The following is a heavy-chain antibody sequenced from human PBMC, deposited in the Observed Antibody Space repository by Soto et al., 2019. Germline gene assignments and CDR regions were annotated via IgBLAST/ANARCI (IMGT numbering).Heavy chain of an antibody. CDR1: GFTFSRYN. CDR2: VTTSGDTM. D-gene: IGHD3-10*01. Sequence: GGSLRLSCVASGFTFSRYNMHWVRQSPGKGLEWVAYVTTSGDTMFYADSVEGRFAISRDVAKNSVHLQMNSLGDEDTAVYYCVREEASGSSGLTYHYYYNGMDVWGQGTTVTVSS. V-gene: IGHV3-48*02. J-gene: IGHJ6*02. CDR3: VREEASGSSGLTYHYYYNGMDV.